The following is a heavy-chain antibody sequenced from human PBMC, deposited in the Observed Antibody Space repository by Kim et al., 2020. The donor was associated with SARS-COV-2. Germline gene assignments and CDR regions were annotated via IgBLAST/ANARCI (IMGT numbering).Heavy chain of an antibody. CDR3: ARDEGYDFWSGYYTHFDY. J-gene: IGHJ4*02. D-gene: IGHD3-3*01. V-gene: IGHV3-48*03. CDR2: ISSSGSTI. CDR1: GFTFSSYE. Sequence: GGSLRLSCAASGFTFSSYEMNWVRQAPGKGLEWVSYISSSGSTIYYADSVKGRFTISRDNAKNSLYLQMNSLRAEDTAVYYCARDEGYDFWSGYYTHFDYWGQGTLVTVSS.